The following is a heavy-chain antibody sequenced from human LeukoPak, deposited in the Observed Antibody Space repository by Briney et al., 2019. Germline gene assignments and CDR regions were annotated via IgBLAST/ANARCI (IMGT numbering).Heavy chain of an antibody. Sequence: GGSLRLSCAASGFTFSSYSMNWVRQAPGKGLEWVSSISSSSSYIYYADSVKGRFTISRDNAKNSLYLQMNSLRAEDTAVYYCARGLRKRGYSYGSFDYWGQGTLVTVSS. D-gene: IGHD5-18*01. CDR2: ISSSSSYI. CDR3: ARGLRKRGYSYGSFDY. J-gene: IGHJ4*02. CDR1: GFTFSSYS. V-gene: IGHV3-21*01.